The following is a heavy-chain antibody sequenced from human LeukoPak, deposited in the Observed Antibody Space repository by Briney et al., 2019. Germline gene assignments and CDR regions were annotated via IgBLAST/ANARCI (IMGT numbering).Heavy chain of an antibody. CDR2: INPNSGAT. Sequence: GASMKVSCKASGYTFTGYYMHWVRQAPGQGLEWMGRINPNSGATNYAQKFQGRVAMTKDTSISTGYMELSRLRSDDTAVYYCARAIKVRVPGVFDYWGQGTLVTVSS. J-gene: IGHJ4*02. D-gene: IGHD2/OR15-2a*01. V-gene: IGHV1-2*06. CDR3: ARAIKVRVPGVFDY. CDR1: GYTFTGYY.